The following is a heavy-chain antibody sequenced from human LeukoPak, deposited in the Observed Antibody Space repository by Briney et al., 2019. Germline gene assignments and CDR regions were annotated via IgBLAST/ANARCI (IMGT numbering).Heavy chain of an antibody. V-gene: IGHV3-48*03. CDR2: ISSSGSTI. D-gene: IGHD3-10*01. J-gene: IGHJ4*02. CDR1: GFTFSSYE. CDR3: ARDSPRGGTFDY. Sequence: GGSLRLSCAASGFTFSSYEMNWVRQAPGKGLEWVSYISSSGSTIYYADSVKGRFTISRDNAKNSLYLQMNSPRAEDTAVYYCARDSPRGGTFDYWGQGTLVTVSS.